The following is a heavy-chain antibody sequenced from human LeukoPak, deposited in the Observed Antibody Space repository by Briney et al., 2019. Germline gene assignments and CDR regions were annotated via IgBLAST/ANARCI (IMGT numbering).Heavy chain of an antibody. CDR2: IIPILGIA. J-gene: IGHJ4*02. V-gene: IGHV1-69*04. D-gene: IGHD5-12*01. CDR1: GGTFSSYA. CDR3: VRATVGTVATGYFDY. Sequence: SVKVSCKASGGTFSSYAISWVRQAPGQGLEWMGRIIPILGIANYAQKFQGRVTITADKSTSTAYMELSSLRSEDTAVYYCVRATVGTVATGYFDYWGQGTLVTVSS.